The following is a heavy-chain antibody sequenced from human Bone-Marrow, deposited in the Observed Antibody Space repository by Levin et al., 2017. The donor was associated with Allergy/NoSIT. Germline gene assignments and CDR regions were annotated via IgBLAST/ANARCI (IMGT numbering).Heavy chain of an antibody. CDR3: ARVQAVGGTHYFDY. J-gene: IGHJ4*02. D-gene: IGHD6-19*01. V-gene: IGHV4-59*08. CDR2: VYNSGSPNSGGT. CDR1: GVSISRFY. Sequence: NPSETLSLTCTVSGVSISRFYWSWIRQSPGKGLEWIGYVYNSGSPNSGGTNHNPSLRSRVTISADTSKSQFSLNLTSVTAADTAVYYCARVQAVGGTHYFDYWGQGALITVSS.